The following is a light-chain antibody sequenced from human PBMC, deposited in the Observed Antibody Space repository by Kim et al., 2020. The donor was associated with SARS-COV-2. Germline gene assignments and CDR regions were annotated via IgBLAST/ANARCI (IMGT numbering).Light chain of an antibody. CDR2: RKN. CDR3: AAWDDSLSGWV. Sequence: GQRVTISCSGSSSNIGRNDVYWYQQLPGPAPKLLIYRKNQRPSGVPDRFSGSKSGTSASLAISGLRSEDEADYYCAAWDDSLSGWVFGGGTKLTVL. CDR1: SSNIGRND. J-gene: IGLJ3*02. V-gene: IGLV1-47*01.